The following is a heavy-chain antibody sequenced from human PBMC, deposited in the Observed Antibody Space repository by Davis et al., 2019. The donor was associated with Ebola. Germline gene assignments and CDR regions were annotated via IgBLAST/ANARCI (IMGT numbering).Heavy chain of an antibody. CDR3: ARDCVEYSSSWLLYYYYGMDA. V-gene: IGHV3-30-3*01. D-gene: IGHD6-13*01. J-gene: IGHJ6*04. Sequence: PGGSLRLSCAASGFTFSSYAMHWVRQAPGKGLEWVAVISYDGSNKYYADSVKGRFTISRDNSKNTLYLQMNSLRAEDTAVYYCARDCVEYSSSWLLYYYYGMDAWGKGTTVTVSS. CDR2: ISYDGSNK. CDR1: GFTFSSYA.